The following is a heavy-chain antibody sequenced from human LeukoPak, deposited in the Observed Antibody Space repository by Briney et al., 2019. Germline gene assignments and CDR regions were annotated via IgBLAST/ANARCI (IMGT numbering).Heavy chain of an antibody. V-gene: IGHV3-7*01. D-gene: IGHD3-22*01. CDR1: GFTFINYW. J-gene: IGHJ2*01. Sequence: GSLRLSCPASGFTFINYWMSWVRQAPGKGLEWLANINQDGSEMYYVDSVKGRFTISRDNGKNSLYLQINSLRADDTAVYYCARDQGSMIVVRTTNCYIDLWGRGTLVTVSS. CDR3: ARDQGSMIVVRTTNCYIDL. CDR2: INQDGSEM.